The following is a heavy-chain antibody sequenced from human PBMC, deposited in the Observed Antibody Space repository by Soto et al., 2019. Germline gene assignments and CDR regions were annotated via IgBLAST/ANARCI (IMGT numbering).Heavy chain of an antibody. CDR3: ARVMGELSLYFDY. J-gene: IGHJ4*02. Sequence: EVQLVETGGDLIQPGGSLRLSCAAAGFTVSSNYMSWVRQAPGKGLEWVSVIYSDGSTYYADSVKGRFTISRDNSKNTLYLQMNSLRAEDTAVYYCARVMGELSLYFDYWGQGTLVTVSS. CDR1: GFTVSSNY. V-gene: IGHV3-53*02. CDR2: IYSDGST. D-gene: IGHD3-16*02.